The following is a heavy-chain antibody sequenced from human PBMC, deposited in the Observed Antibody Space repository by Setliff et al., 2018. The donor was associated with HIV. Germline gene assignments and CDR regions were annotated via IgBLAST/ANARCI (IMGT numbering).Heavy chain of an antibody. CDR3: ARQLSNSFDY. CDR1: GYTFTDYF. Sequence: ASVKVSCKASGYTFTDYFIHWVRQAPGQGLEWMGWISPQNGDRKIPQRFRGRVTMTRDTSISTVYMELSGLTSDDTAVYFCARQLSNSFDYWGQGALVTVSS. J-gene: IGHJ4*02. D-gene: IGHD1-1*01. CDR2: ISPQNGDR. V-gene: IGHV1-2*02.